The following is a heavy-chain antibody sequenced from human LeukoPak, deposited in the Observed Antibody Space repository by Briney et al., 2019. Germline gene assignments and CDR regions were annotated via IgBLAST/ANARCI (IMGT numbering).Heavy chain of an antibody. V-gene: IGHV3-33*01. Sequence: PGRSLRLSCAASGFTFSSYGMHWVRQAPGKGLEWVAVIWYDGSNKYYADSVKGRFTISRDNSKNTLYLQMNSLRAEDTAVYYCARTVRGYGDYYYYGMDVWGQGTTVTVSS. J-gene: IGHJ6*02. D-gene: IGHD3-10*01. CDR2: IWYDGSNK. CDR1: GFTFSSYG. CDR3: ARTVRGYGDYYYYGMDV.